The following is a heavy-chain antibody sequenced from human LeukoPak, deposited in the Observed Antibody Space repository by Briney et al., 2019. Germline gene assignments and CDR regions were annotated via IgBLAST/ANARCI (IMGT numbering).Heavy chain of an antibody. Sequence: SETLSLTCAVYGGSFSGYYWSWIRQPPGKGLEWIGEINHSGSTNYNPSLKSRVTISVDTSKNQFSLKLSSVTAADTAVYYCARGLYYYDSSGYGYWGQGTLVTVSS. D-gene: IGHD3-22*01. CDR2: INHSGST. V-gene: IGHV4-34*01. J-gene: IGHJ4*02. CDR1: GGSFSGYY. CDR3: ARGLYYYDSSGYGY.